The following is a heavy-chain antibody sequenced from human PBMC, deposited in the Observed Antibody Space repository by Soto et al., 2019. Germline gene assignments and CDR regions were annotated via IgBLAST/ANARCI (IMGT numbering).Heavy chain of an antibody. V-gene: IGHV3-30*02. J-gene: IGHJ4*02. Sequence: PGGSLKISCVGSGFIFSNNGMHWVRQTPGKGLEWVAFMSYDGSDTFYADSVKGRFTISRDNSKNTLFLHMSNLRAEDTAMYYCTIVRVADSALDHWGQGTLVTVSS. D-gene: IGHD3-10*02. CDR3: TIVRVADSALDH. CDR1: GFIFSNNG. CDR2: MSYDGSDT.